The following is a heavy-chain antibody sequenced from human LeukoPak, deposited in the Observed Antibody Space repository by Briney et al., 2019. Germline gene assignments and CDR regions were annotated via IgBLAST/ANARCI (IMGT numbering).Heavy chain of an antibody. CDR1: GGSISSSNW. D-gene: IGHD3-9*01. Sequence: SGTLSLTCAVSGGSISSSNWWSWVRQPPGKGLEWIGEIYHSGSTNYNPSLKSRVTISVDTSKNQFSLKLSSVTAADTAVYYCARARVNYDILTGYYKGAFDIWGQGTMVTVSS. J-gene: IGHJ3*02. V-gene: IGHV4-4*02. CDR3: ARARVNYDILTGYYKGAFDI. CDR2: IYHSGST.